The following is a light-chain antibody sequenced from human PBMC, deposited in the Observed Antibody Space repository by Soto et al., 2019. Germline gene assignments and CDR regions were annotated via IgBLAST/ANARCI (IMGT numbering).Light chain of an antibody. Sequence: EIVLTQSPCTLSLSPGERATLSCRASQSVSSCYLAWYQQKPGQAPRLLIYGASSRATGIPDRFSGSGSGTDFTLTISRLEPEDFAVYYCQQYRNSLYTFGQGTKLEIK. CDR2: GAS. V-gene: IGKV3-20*01. J-gene: IGKJ2*01. CDR1: QSVSSCY. CDR3: QQYRNSLYT.